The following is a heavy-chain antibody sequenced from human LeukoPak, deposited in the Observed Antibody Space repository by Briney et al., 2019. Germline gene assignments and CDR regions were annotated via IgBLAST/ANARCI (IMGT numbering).Heavy chain of an antibody. D-gene: IGHD3-22*01. V-gene: IGHV3-23*01. Sequence: PGGSLRLSCAASGFTFTSYAMTWVRQAPGKGLEWVSAISGSGGSTYYADSVKGRFTISRDNSKNSLYLQMNSLRAEDTAVYYCARGSYYDSSGYYYQENWFDPWGQGTLVTVSS. J-gene: IGHJ5*02. CDR1: GFTFTSYA. CDR2: ISGSGGST. CDR3: ARGSYYDSSGYYYQENWFDP.